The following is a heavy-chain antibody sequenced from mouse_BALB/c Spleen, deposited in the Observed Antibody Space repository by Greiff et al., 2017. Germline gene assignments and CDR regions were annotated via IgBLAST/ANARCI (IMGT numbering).Heavy chain of an antibody. V-gene: IGHV14-3*02. CDR1: GFNIKDTY. CDR3: ARIRPTVYYFDY. Sequence: EVQLQQSGAELVKPGASVKLSCTASGFNIKDTYMHWVKQRPEQGLEWIGRIDPANGNTKYDPKFQGKATITADTSSNTAYLQLSSLTSEDTAVYYCARIRPTVYYFDYWGQGTTLTVSS. CDR2: IDPANGNT. D-gene: IGHD1-1*01. J-gene: IGHJ2*01.